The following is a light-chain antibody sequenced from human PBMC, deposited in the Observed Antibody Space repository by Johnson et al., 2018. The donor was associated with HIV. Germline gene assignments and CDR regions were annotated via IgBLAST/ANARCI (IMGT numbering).Light chain of an antibody. CDR2: DNN. CDR1: DSDIGNNY. J-gene: IGLJ1*01. V-gene: IGLV1-51*01. Sequence: QSVLTQPPSVSAAPGQKVTISCFGSDSDIGNNYVSWYQQLPGTAPKLLIYDNNKRPSGIPDRFSGSKSGTSATLGITGLQTGDEADYYCETWDSSFSGVFGTETKVTLL. CDR3: ETWDSSFSGV.